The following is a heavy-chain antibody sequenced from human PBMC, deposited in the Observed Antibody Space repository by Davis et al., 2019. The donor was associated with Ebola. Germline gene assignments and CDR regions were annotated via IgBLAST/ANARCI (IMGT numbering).Heavy chain of an antibody. CDR2: IWFDGSKT. J-gene: IGHJ5*02. Sequence: GESLKIPCAASGFTFSSYGIHWVRQAPCTGLEWVAVIWFDGSKTYYGDSVKGRCTISRDNSKNTVYLQMNSLRAEDSAVYYCARELGTNSATYNGWFDAWGQGTLVTVSS. CDR3: ARELGTNSATYNGWFDA. D-gene: IGHD7-27*01. V-gene: IGHV3-33*01. CDR1: GFTFSSYG.